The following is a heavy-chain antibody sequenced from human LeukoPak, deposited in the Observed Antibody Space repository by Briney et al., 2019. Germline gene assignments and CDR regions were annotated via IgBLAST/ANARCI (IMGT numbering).Heavy chain of an antibody. CDR1: GGSISSGDYY. D-gene: IGHD3-3*01. CDR3: ARVYYDFWSGYSARYFDL. CDR2: IYYSGST. V-gene: IGHV4-30-4*01. Sequence: PSQTLSLTCTVSGGSISSGDYYWSWIRQPPGKGLEWIGYIYYSGSTYYNPSLKSRVTISVDASKNQFSLKLSSETAADTAVYYCARVYYDFWSGYSARYFDLWGRGTLDTVSS. J-gene: IGHJ2*01.